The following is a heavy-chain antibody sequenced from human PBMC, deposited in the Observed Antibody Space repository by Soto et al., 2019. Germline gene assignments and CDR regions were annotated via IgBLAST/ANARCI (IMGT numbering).Heavy chain of an antibody. J-gene: IGHJ6*02. CDR2: IKSKTDGGTT. Sequence: GGSLRLSCAASGFTFSNAWMNWVRQAPGKGLEWVGRIKSKTDGGTTDYAAPVKGRFTISRDDSKNTLYLQMNSLKTEDTAVYYCTTAKAVAGTDGVYYYGMDVWGQGTTVTVS. D-gene: IGHD6-19*01. CDR3: TTAKAVAGTDGVYYYGMDV. CDR1: GFTFSNAW. V-gene: IGHV3-15*07.